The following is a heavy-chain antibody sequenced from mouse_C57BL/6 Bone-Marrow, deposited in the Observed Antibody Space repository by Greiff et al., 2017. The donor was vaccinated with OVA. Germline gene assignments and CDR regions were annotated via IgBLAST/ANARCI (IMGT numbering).Heavy chain of an antibody. J-gene: IGHJ4*01. CDR1: GYTFTTYP. Sequence: VKLVESGAELVKPGASVKMSCKASGYTFTTYPIEWMKQNHGKSLEWIGNFHPYNDDTKYNEKFKGKATLTVAKSSSTVYLELSRLTSDDSAVYDCARAGSSWGAMDYWGQGTSVTVSS. CDR3: ARAGSSWGAMDY. CDR2: FHPYNDDT. D-gene: IGHD1-1*01. V-gene: IGHV1-47*01.